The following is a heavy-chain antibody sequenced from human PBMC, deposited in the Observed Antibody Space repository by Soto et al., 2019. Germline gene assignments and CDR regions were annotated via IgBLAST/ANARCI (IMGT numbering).Heavy chain of an antibody. CDR3: AKGYNYGYGDY. CDR1: GYTFTTYG. D-gene: IGHD5-18*01. V-gene: IGHV1-18*01. J-gene: IGHJ4*02. Sequence: QVQLVQSGAEVKKPGASVKVSCRASGYTFTTYGISWVRQAPGQGLEWMGWISGYNGNTNYAQKFQGRFTMTTDTSTSTAYMELRSLRSADTAGYFCAKGYNYGYGDYWGLGTLVTVSS. CDR2: ISGYNGNT.